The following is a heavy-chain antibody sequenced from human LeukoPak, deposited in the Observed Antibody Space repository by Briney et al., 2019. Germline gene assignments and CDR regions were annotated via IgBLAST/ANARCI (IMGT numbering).Heavy chain of an antibody. CDR3: ARDAPYAPPLDY. D-gene: IGHD3-16*01. J-gene: IGHJ4*02. CDR1: GGSINSGEYY. V-gene: IGHV4-30-4*01. CDR2: IYFNGRT. Sequence: SSETLSLTCTVSGGSINSGEYYWSWIRQSPGKGLEWIGYIYFNGRTFYNPSLKSRVSISVDTSKNLFSLRLSSVTAADTALYFCARDAPYAPPLDYWGQGTLVTVSS.